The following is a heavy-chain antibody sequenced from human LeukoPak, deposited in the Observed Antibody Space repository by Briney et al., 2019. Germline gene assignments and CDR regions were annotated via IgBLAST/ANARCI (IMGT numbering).Heavy chain of an antibody. Sequence: ASVKVSCKASGYTFTSYGISWVRQAPGQGLEWMGWISAYNGNTNYAQKLQGRVTMTTDTSTSTAYMELRSLRSDDTAVHYCARAPSSIAAAGAFDYWGQGTLVTVSS. CDR2: ISAYNGNT. CDR3: ARAPSSIAAAGAFDY. CDR1: GYTFTSYG. D-gene: IGHD6-13*01. J-gene: IGHJ4*02. V-gene: IGHV1-18*01.